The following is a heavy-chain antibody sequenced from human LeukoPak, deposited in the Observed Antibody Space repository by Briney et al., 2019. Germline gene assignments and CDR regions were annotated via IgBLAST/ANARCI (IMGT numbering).Heavy chain of an antibody. CDR3: ARGPPNYYYYYYMDV. J-gene: IGHJ6*03. CDR1: GFTFSSYA. V-gene: IGHV3-30*04. Sequence: GGSLRLSCAASGFTFSSYAMHWVRQAPGKGLEWVAVISYDGSNKYYADSVKGRFTISRDNSKSTLYLQMNSLRAEDTAVYYCARGPPNYYYYYYMDVWGKGTTVTVSS. CDR2: ISYDGSNK.